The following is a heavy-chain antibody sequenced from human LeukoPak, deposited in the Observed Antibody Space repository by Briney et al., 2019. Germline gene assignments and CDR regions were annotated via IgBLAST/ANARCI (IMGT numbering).Heavy chain of an antibody. CDR1: KFTFSSYA. J-gene: IGHJ4*02. CDR2: ISGSGDHT. D-gene: IGHD6-19*01. Sequence: GGSLRLSCTASKFTFSSYALSWVRQAPGKGLEWVSAISGSGDHTYYADSVKGRFTISRDTSKNTLYLQMISLRAEDTAVYYCAKHGFSSGWPQVPSEHWGQGTLVTVSS. CDR3: AKHGFSSGWPQVPSEH. V-gene: IGHV3-23*01.